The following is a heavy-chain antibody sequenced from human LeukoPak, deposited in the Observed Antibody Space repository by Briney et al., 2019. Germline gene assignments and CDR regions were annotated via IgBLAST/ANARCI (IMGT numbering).Heavy chain of an antibody. CDR1: GFTFSNYA. Sequence: GGSLRLSCAASGFTFSNYAMSWVRQAPGKGLEWVSAISGSGGSTYYADSVKGRFTISRDNSKNTLYLQMNSLRAEDTAVYYCAKDVNIVVVVAFDYWGQGTLVTVSS. D-gene: IGHD2-15*01. V-gene: IGHV3-23*01. CDR3: AKDVNIVVVVAFDY. J-gene: IGHJ4*02. CDR2: ISGSGGST.